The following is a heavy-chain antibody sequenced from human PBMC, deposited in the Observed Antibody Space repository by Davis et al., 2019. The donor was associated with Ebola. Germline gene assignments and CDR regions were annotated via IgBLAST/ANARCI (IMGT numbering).Heavy chain of an antibody. CDR3: AKVRPTTAIERGFDH. CDR1: GFTFDDYA. Sequence: GESLKISCAASGFTFDDYAMHWVRQAPGKGLEWVSSITVSGDNTYYADSVKGRFTISRDNSKNTLFLQMNSLRVEDTAVYFCAKVRPTTAIERGFDHWGQGTLVTVSS. D-gene: IGHD1-1*01. V-gene: IGHV3-23*01. CDR2: ITVSGDNT. J-gene: IGHJ4*02.